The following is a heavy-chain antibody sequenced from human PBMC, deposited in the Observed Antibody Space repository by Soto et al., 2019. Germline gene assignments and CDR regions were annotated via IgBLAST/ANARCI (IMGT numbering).Heavy chain of an antibody. J-gene: IGHJ4*02. CDR3: ARGGWKLFDY. V-gene: IGHV4-39*07. D-gene: IGHD6-19*01. Sequence: SETLSLTCTVPGGSISSTSYYWGWIRQPPGKGLEWIGSIYYSGSTNYNPSLKSRVTISVDTSKNQFSLKLSSVTAADTAVYYCARGGWKLFDYWGQGTLVTVSS. CDR1: GGSISSTSYY. CDR2: IYYSGST.